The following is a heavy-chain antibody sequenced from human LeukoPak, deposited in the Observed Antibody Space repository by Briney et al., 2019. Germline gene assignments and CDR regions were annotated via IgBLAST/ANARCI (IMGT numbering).Heavy chain of an antibody. CDR1: GVSITSYY. CDR2: IHSSGST. CDR3: ARDRYYYDSSGYKYMDV. D-gene: IGHD3-22*01. Sequence: SETLSPTCTVSGVSITSYYWTWIRQPAGKGLEWIGRIHSSGSTNYNPSLKSRVTMSVDTSKNQFSLKLNSVTAADTAVYYCARDRYYYDSSGYKYMDVWGKGTTVTVSS. J-gene: IGHJ6*03. V-gene: IGHV4-4*07.